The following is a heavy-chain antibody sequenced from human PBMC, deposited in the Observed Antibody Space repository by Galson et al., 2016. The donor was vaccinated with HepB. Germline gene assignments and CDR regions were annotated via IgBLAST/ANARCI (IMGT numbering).Heavy chain of an antibody. Sequence: SVKVSCKASGFTFTSSAVQWVRQARGQRLEWMGWIVVGRGNTNYAQKFQERVTITRDLSTTTVYIELSSLRSDDTAMYYCAADAYGDLYFGYWGQGTLVTVSS. D-gene: IGHD4-17*01. CDR2: IVVGRGNT. CDR3: AADAYGDLYFGY. J-gene: IGHJ4*02. CDR1: GFTFTSSA. V-gene: IGHV1-58*01.